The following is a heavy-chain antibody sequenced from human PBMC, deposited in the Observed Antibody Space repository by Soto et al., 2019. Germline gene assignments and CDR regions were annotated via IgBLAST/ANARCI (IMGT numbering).Heavy chain of an antibody. CDR2: INHSGST. CDR1: GGSFSGYY. J-gene: IGHJ5*02. V-gene: IGHV4-34*01. CDR3: ARGKHMIDWPGDGWFDP. Sequence: NPSETLSLTCAVYGGSFSGYYWSWIRQPPGKGLEWIGEINHSGSTNYNPSLKSRVTISVDTSKNQFSLKLSSVTAADTAVYYCARGKHMIDWPGDGWFDPWGQGTLVTVS. D-gene: IGHD3-16*01.